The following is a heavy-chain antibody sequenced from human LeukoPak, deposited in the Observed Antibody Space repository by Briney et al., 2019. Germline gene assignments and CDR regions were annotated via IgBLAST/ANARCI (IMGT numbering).Heavy chain of an antibody. D-gene: IGHD3-22*01. Sequence: GGSLRLSCAASGFMFRSFEMYWVRQAPGKGLEWVAYISSGASTMYYADSVKGRFTISRDNAKNSLFLQMNSLRAEDTAVYYCASNYYESSGLHRWCQGTLVTVSS. V-gene: IGHV3-48*03. CDR2: ISSGASTM. J-gene: IGHJ4*02. CDR1: GFMFRSFE. CDR3: ASNYYESSGLHR.